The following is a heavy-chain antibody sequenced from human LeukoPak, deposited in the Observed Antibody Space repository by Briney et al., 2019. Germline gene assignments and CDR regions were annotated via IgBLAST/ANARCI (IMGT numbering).Heavy chain of an antibody. D-gene: IGHD4-23*01. V-gene: IGHV3-48*01. Sequence: TGGSLRLSCAASGFTFSSYSMNWVRQAPGKGLEWVSYISSSSSTIYYADSVKGRFTISRDNAKNSLYLQMNSLRAEDTAVYYCARDVRGYGGNLDYWGQGTLVTVSS. CDR3: ARDVRGYGGNLDY. CDR1: GFTFSSYS. J-gene: IGHJ4*02. CDR2: ISSSSSTI.